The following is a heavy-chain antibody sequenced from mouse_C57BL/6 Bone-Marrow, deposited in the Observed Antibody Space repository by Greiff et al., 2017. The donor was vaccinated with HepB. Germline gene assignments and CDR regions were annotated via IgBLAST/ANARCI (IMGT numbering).Heavy chain of an antibody. CDR1: GFNIKDYY. CDR3: TTGGYNGWFAY. Sequence: VQLQQSGAELVRPGASVKLSCTASGFNIKDYYMHWVKQRPEQGLEWIGRIDPEDGDTEYAPKFQGKATMTADTSSNTAYLQLSSLTSEDSAGYYCTTGGYNGWFAYWGQGTLVTVCA. D-gene: IGHD2-2*01. J-gene: IGHJ3*01. CDR2: IDPEDGDT. V-gene: IGHV14-1*01.